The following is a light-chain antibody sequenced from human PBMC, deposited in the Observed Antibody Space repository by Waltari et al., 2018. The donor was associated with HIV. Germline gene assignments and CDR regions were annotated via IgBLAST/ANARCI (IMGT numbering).Light chain of an antibody. Sequence: EIVLTQSPVTLSLSPGERATLSCRASQYISSHLAWYQQKPGQAHRLLISGASNRAACISARFSGSGSGTDFTLTITSLEPEDFAVYYWHQSRDWPPWVSIGGWTKVEIK. CDR3: HQSRDWPPWVS. CDR2: GAS. CDR1: QYISSH. V-gene: IGKV3-11*01. J-gene: IGKJ4*01.